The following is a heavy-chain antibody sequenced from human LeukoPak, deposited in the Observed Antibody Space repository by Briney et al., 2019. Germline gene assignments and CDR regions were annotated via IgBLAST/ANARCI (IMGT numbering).Heavy chain of an antibody. CDR3: AREVAARPPYYYYYMDV. D-gene: IGHD6-6*01. CDR1: GYTFTSNA. Sequence: ASVKVSCKASGYTFTSNAMNWVRQAPGQGLEWMGWINTNTGNPTYAQGFTGRFVFSLDTSVSTAYLQISSLKAEDTAVYFCAREVAARPPYYYYYMDVWGKGTTVTVSS. J-gene: IGHJ6*03. V-gene: IGHV7-4-1*02. CDR2: INTNTGNP.